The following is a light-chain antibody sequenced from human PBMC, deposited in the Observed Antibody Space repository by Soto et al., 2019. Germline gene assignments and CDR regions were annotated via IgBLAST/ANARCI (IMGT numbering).Light chain of an antibody. CDR1: QSVDIS. V-gene: IGKV3-11*01. CDR2: DAS. Sequence: IVLPQSPSTLSVSPGERFVLAGRASQSVDISLAWYQQKPGQAPRLLIYDASNRATGIPARFSGSGSGTDFTLTISSLEPEDFAVYYCQQRSNWPTFGQGTRLEIK. J-gene: IGKJ5*01. CDR3: QQRSNWPT.